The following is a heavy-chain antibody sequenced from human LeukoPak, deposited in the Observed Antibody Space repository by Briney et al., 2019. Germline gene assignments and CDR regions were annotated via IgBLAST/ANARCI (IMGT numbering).Heavy chain of an antibody. V-gene: IGHV1-69*13. D-gene: IGHD6-13*01. CDR2: IIPIFGTA. CDR3: AREQAAPNWFDP. J-gene: IGHJ5*02. CDR1: GGTFSSYA. Sequence: GASVKVSCKASGGTFSSYAISWVRQAPGQGLEWMGGIIPIFGTANYAQKFQGRVTITADESTSTAYMELSSLRSEDTAVYYCAREQAAPNWFDPWGQGTLVTVSS.